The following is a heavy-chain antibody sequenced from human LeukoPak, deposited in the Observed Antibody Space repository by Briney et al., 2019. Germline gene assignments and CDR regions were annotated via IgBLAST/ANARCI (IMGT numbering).Heavy chain of an antibody. D-gene: IGHD4-11*01. Sequence: PSETLFLTCAVYGGSFSGYYWSWIRQPPGKGLEWIGEINHSGSTNYNPSLKSRVTISVDTSKNQFSLKLSSVTAADTAVYYCARGLQTTPYVSYFDYWGQGTLVTVSS. V-gene: IGHV4-34*01. CDR3: ARGLQTTPYVSYFDY. J-gene: IGHJ4*02. CDR2: INHSGST. CDR1: GGSFSGYY.